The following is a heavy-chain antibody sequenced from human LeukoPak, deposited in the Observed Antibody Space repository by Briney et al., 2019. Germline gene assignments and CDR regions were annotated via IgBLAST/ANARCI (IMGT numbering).Heavy chain of an antibody. V-gene: IGHV4-38-2*01. J-gene: IGHJ4*02. CDR2: IYHSGST. CDR3: ARGDSSGYCDY. Sequence: SETLSLTCAVSGYSIGSGYYWGWIRPPPGKGLEWIGSIYHSGSTYYNPSLKSRVTISVDTSKNQFSLKLSSVTAADTAVYYCARGDSSGYCDYWGQGTLVTVSS. CDR1: GYSIGSGYY. D-gene: IGHD3-22*01.